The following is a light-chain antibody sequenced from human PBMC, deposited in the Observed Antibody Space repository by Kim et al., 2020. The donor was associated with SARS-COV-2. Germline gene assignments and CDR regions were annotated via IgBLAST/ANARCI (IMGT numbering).Light chain of an antibody. J-gene: IGKJ3*01. Sequence: ASLGDRVTLTCRARQSICSYLAWYQQKPGKAPKLLIYAASTMQGGVPARFSGSGSGTEFTLTISSLQPEDFATYYCQQYNAYPLTFGSGTKVDIK. CDR3: QQYNAYPLT. CDR1: QSICSY. CDR2: AAS. V-gene: IGKV1-9*01.